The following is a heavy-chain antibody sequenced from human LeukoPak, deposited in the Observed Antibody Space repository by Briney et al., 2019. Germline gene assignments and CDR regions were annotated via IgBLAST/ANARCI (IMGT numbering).Heavy chain of an antibody. J-gene: IGHJ6*03. CDR1: GGTFSSYA. Sequence: SVKVPCKASGGTFSSYAISWVRQAPGQGLEWMGGIIPIFGTANYAQKFQGRVTITTDESTSTAYMELSSLRSEDTAVYYCARASDYVWGSYRYRPYYYYMDVWGKGTTVTVSS. CDR2: IIPIFGTA. CDR3: ARASDYVWGSYRYRPYYYYMDV. D-gene: IGHD3-16*02. V-gene: IGHV1-69*05.